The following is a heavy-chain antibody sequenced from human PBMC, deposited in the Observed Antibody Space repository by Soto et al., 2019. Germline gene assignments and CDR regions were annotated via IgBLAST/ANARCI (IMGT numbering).Heavy chain of an antibody. J-gene: IGHJ4*02. D-gene: IGHD6-13*01. CDR3: ARAQFSSWPYFDY. CDR2: ISYDGSNK. Sequence: VGSLRLSCAASGFTFSSYAMRWVRQAPGKGLEWVAVISYDGSNKYYADSVKGRFTISRDNSKNTLYLQMNSLRAEDTAVYYCARAQFSSWPYFDYWGQGTLVTVSS. V-gene: IGHV3-30-3*01. CDR1: GFTFSSYA.